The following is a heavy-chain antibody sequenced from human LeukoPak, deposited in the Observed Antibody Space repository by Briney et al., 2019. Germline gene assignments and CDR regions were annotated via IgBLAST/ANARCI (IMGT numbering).Heavy chain of an antibody. V-gene: IGHV1-69*13. Sequence: ASVKVSCKACGGTFSSHAIIWVRQAPGQGLEWMGGIIPIFDSSNNAQKFQGRVTITADESTSTAYMELSSLRSEDTAVYYCARGRGWYYYDSSGYPPFDSWGQGTLVTVSS. D-gene: IGHD3-22*01. CDR2: IIPIFDSS. J-gene: IGHJ4*02. CDR1: GGTFSSHA. CDR3: ARGRGWYYYDSSGYPPFDS.